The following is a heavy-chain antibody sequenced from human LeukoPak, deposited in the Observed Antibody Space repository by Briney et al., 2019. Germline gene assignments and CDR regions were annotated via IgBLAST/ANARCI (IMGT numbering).Heavy chain of an antibody. V-gene: IGHV3-21*01. J-gene: IGHJ3*02. D-gene: IGHD1-1*01. CDR3: ARGQNTGSPDAFDI. CDR2: ISSSSSYI. CDR1: GFTFSSYS. Sequence: PGRSLRLSCAASGFTFSSYSMNWVRQAPGKGLEWVSSISSSSSYIYYADSVKGRFTISRDNAKNSLYLQMNSLRAEDTAVYYCARGQNTGSPDAFDIWGQGTMVTVSS.